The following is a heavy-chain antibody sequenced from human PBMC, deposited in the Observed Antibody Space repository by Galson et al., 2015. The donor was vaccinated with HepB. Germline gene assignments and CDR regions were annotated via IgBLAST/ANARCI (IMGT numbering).Heavy chain of an antibody. CDR2: VDSSGLST. V-gene: IGHV3-64D*06. CDR1: GFTFSSYG. J-gene: IGHJ4*02. CDR3: VKDRGGGGSYRPFDY. Sequence: SLRLSCAASGFTFSSYGMHWVRQAPRKGLEYVSAVDSSGLSTHYADSVKGRFTISRDNSKNTLYLQMSSLRVEDTAVYYCVKDRGGGGSYRPFDYWGQGTLVAVSS. D-gene: IGHD3-16*02.